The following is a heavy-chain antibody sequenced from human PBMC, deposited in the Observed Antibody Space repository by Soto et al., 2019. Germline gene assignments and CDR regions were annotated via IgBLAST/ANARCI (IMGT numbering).Heavy chain of an antibody. Sequence: GGSLRLSCAASGFTFSSYAVHWVRQAPGKGLEWVAVISYDGSNKYYADSVKGRFTISRDNSKNTLYLQMNSLRAEDTAVYYCAKVITMVPRGYYYGMDVWGQGTTVTVSS. D-gene: IGHD3-10*01. CDR2: ISYDGSNK. CDR3: AKVITMVPRGYYYGMDV. V-gene: IGHV3-30*04. J-gene: IGHJ6*02. CDR1: GFTFSSYA.